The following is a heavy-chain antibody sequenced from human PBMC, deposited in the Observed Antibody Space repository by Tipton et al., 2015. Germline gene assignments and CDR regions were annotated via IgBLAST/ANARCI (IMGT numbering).Heavy chain of an antibody. CDR2: IYPGDSDT. CDR3: ARQQKIDTPALRYFDV. J-gene: IGHJ2*01. Sequence: VQLVQSGAEVKKPGESLKISCQASGYDFTSNWIGWVRQMPGKGLEWMGIIYPGDSDTRYNPSFQGLVTISADKSINTAYLRWSSLKASDTAMYYCARQQKIDTPALRYFDVWGRGTLVTVSS. D-gene: IGHD2-2*01. V-gene: IGHV5-51*01. CDR1: GYDFTSNW.